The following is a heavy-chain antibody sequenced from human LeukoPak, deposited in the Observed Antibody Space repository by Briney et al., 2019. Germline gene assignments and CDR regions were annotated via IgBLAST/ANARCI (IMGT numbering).Heavy chain of an antibody. V-gene: IGHV3-43*02. CDR1: GFTFEDDC. Sequence: EPVGSLRRSCAASGFTFEDDCMQWVRQAPGKGLEWVSFIRGDGGVTYYGDSVKGRFTVSRDNSEDSLYLQMDRLRAEDTAFYYCVKDGPVLSFWGQGTLVTVSS. CDR3: VKDGPVLSF. CDR2: IRGDGGVT. J-gene: IGHJ4*02. D-gene: IGHD4/OR15-4a*01.